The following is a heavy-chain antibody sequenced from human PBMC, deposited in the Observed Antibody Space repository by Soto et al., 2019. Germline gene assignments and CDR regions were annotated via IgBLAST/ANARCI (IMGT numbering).Heavy chain of an antibody. J-gene: IGHJ5*02. CDR2: ISAYNGNT. V-gene: IGHV1-18*01. CDR3: ARDKAAAGIGWNSAWFDP. D-gene: IGHD6-13*01. Sequence: QVQLVQSGAEVKKPGASVKVSCKAPGYTFTSYGISWVRQAPGQGLEWMGWISAYNGNTNYAQKLQGRVTMTTDTSTSTAYMELRSLRSDDTAVYYCARDKAAAGIGWNSAWFDPWGQGTLVTVSS. CDR1: GYTFTSYG.